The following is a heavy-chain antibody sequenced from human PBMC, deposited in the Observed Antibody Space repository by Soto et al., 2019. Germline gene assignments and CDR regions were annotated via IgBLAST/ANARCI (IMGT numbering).Heavy chain of an antibody. Sequence: QVQLQESGPGLVKPLDTLSLTCAVSGYSISSSNWWGWIRQPPGKGLEWIGYIYYSGTTYYNPSLKRRVTMSVDTSKNQFSLKLTSVTAVDTAVYYCARREIQGPIDYWGQGTLVTVSS. CDR3: ARREIQGPIDY. D-gene: IGHD1-26*01. J-gene: IGHJ4*02. V-gene: IGHV4-28*01. CDR2: IYYSGTT. CDR1: GYSISSSNW.